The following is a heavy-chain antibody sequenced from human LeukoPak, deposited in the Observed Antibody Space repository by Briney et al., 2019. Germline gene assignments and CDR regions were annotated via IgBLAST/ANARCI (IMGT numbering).Heavy chain of an antibody. CDR2: IIPILGIA. CDR1: GGTFSSYA. J-gene: IGHJ4*02. Sequence: GASVKLSCKASGGTFSSYAISWVRQAPGQGLEWMGRIIPILGIANYAQKFQGRVTITADKSTSTAYMELSSLRSEDTAVYYCARFIEMATGPGFDYWGQGTLVTVSS. V-gene: IGHV1-69*04. D-gene: IGHD5-24*01. CDR3: ARFIEMATGPGFDY.